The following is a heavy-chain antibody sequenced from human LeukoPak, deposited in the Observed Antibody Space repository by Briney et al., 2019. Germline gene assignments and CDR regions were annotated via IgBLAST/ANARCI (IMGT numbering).Heavy chain of an antibody. J-gene: IGHJ4*02. D-gene: IGHD1-26*01. CDR3: ARAIGGPSGSYYNY. Sequence: GSLRLSCAASGFSFETYGMHWVRQATGKGLEWVSAVGAAGDTYYPGSVKDRFTISRENAKNSLYLQMNSLRAEDTAIYYCARAIGGPSGSYYNYWGQGTLVTVSS. CDR2: VGAAGDT. CDR1: GFSFETYG. V-gene: IGHV3-13*01.